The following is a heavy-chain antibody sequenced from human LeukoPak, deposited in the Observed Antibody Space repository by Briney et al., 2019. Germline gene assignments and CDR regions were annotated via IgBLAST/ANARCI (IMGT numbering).Heavy chain of an antibody. CDR1: GYTFTGYY. J-gene: IGHJ6*01. CDR2: INPNSGGT. V-gene: IGHV1-2*02. CDR3: ARDAVVVTAIRGYYYYYGMDV. Sequence: ASVKVSCKASGYTFTGYYMHWVRQAPGQGLELMGWINPNSGGTNYAQKLQGRVTMTRDTSISTAYLELSRLRSDDTAVYYCARDAVVVTAIRGYYYYYGMDVWGQGPTVTVSS. D-gene: IGHD2-21*02.